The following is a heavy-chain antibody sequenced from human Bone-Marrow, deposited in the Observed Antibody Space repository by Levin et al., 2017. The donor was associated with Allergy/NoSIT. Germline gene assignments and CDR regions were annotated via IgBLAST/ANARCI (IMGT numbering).Heavy chain of an antibody. J-gene: IGHJ6*02. V-gene: IGHV3-21*01. Sequence: NAGGSLRLSCAASGFTFSSYSMNWVRQAPGKGLEWVSSISSSSSYIYYADSVKGRFTISRDNAKNSLYLQMNSLRAEDTAVYYCAREGMSIAARLSDYYYYGMDVWGQGTTVTVSS. CDR1: GFTFSSYS. CDR2: ISSSSSYI. CDR3: AREGMSIAARLSDYYYYGMDV. D-gene: IGHD6-6*01.